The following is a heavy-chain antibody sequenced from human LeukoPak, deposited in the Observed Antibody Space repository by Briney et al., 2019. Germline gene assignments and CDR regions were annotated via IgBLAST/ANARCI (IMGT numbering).Heavy chain of an antibody. Sequence: PSQTLSLTCTVSGGSLTSGGYYWTWPRHHPGKGLDWIGSIYYSGTTYYNPSLESRITISSDTSENRFSLRLRSVTAADTAVYYCARASQYCSGGRCYPYYFDYWGQGTLVTVSS. CDR3: ARASQYCSGGRCYPYYFDY. V-gene: IGHV4-31*03. D-gene: IGHD2-15*01. J-gene: IGHJ4*02. CDR1: GGSLTSGGYY. CDR2: IYYSGTT.